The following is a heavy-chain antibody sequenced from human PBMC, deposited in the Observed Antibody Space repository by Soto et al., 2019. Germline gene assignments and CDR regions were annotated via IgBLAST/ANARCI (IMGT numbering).Heavy chain of an antibody. J-gene: IGHJ6*02. CDR3: ARDRPRSSSWYVYGMDV. Sequence: QVQLVQSGAEVKKPGASVKVSCKASGYTFTRYGISWVRQAPGQGREWMGWISACNGNTNYAQKLQGRVTMTADTSTSSAYMELRSLRSDDTAVYYCARDRPRSSSWYVYGMDVWGQGTTVTVSS. V-gene: IGHV1-18*01. CDR1: GYTFTRYG. CDR2: ISACNGNT. D-gene: IGHD6-13*01.